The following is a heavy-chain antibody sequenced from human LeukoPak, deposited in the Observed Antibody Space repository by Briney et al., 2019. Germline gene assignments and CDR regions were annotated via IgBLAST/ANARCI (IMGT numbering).Heavy chain of an antibody. CDR3: ARDGEAASGYASGGFDS. CDR1: GFTFSRSW. CDR2: IKSDETST. J-gene: IGHJ4*02. Sequence: GGSLRLSCAASGFTFSRSWMHWVRQAPGEGLVWVSRIKSDETSTTYADSVKGRFTISRDNAKNTVYLQMNSLRVEDTAVYYCARDGEAASGYASGGFDSWGQGTLVTVSS. D-gene: IGHD5-12*01. V-gene: IGHV3-74*01.